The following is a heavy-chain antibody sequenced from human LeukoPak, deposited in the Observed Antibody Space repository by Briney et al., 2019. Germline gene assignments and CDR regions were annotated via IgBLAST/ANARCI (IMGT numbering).Heavy chain of an antibody. CDR2: IGSDSAT. Sequence: PGGSLRLSCEASGFTFFNYAMSWVRQAPGKGLQWVSGIGSDSATFYTDSVKGRFTISRDNSKNTVYLHIDSLGAEDTADYYCAKCMSSTGVCLNFDYWGQGILVAVST. J-gene: IGHJ4*02. CDR1: GFTFFNYA. D-gene: IGHD2-21*02. CDR3: AKCMSSTGVCLNFDY. V-gene: IGHV3-23*01.